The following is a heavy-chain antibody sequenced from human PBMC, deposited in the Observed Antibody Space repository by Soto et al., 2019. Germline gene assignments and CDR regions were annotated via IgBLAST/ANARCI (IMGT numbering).Heavy chain of an antibody. CDR2: ISYDGNNK. D-gene: IGHD1-26*01. Sequence: QVQLVESGGGVVQPGRSLRLSCAASGFTFSSYGMHWVRQAPGKGLEWVALISYDGNNKYYADSVKGRFTISRDNSKNTLYLQMNSLRAEDTAVYYCAKVIYSGSYYGIDYWGQGTPVTVSS. V-gene: IGHV3-30*18. CDR1: GFTFSSYG. J-gene: IGHJ4*02. CDR3: AKVIYSGSYYGIDY.